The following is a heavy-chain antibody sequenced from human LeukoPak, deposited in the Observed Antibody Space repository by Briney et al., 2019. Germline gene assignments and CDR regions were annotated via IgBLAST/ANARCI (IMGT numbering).Heavy chain of an antibody. V-gene: IGHV1-18*01. CDR2: ISAYNGNT. CDR3: ARDSGYCSGGSCWYFDY. Sequence: GASVKLSCKASGYTFTSYGISWVRQAPGQGLEWMGWISAYNGNTNYAQKLQGRVTMTTDTSTSTAYMELRSLRSDDTAVYYCARDSGYCSGGSCWYFDYWGQGTLVTVSS. J-gene: IGHJ4*02. CDR1: GYTFTSYG. D-gene: IGHD2-15*01.